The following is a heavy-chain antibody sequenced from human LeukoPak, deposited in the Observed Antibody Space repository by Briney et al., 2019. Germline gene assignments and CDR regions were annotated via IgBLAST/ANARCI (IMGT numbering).Heavy chain of an antibody. CDR3: ARVSHTTPYFDY. J-gene: IGHJ4*02. CDR2: IKEDGSEK. CDR1: GFTFSSYW. Sequence: GGSLRLSCAASGFTFSSYWMSWVRQAPGKGLEWVANIKEDGSEKYYVDSVKGRFSISRDNAKNSLYLQVNSLRAEDTAVYYCARVSHTTPYFDYWGQGTLVTVSS. D-gene: IGHD1-1*01. V-gene: IGHV3-7*01.